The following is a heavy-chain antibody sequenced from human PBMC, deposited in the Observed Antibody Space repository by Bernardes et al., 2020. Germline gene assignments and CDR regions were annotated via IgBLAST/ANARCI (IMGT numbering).Heavy chain of an antibody. CDR1: GYTFTSYD. J-gene: IGHJ6*02. CDR3: ARGMEGSTSYYYGMDV. CDR2: MNPNSGNT. Sequence: ASVKVSCKASGYTFTSYDINWVRQATGQGLEWMGWMNPNSGNTGYAQKFQGRVTMTRNTSISTAYMELSSLRSEDTAVYYCARGMEGSTSYYYGMDVWGQGTTVTVSS. D-gene: IGHD2-2*01. V-gene: IGHV1-8*01.